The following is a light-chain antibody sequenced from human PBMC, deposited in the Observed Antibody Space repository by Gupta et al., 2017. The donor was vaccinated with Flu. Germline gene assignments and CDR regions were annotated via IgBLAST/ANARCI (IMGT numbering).Light chain of an antibody. CDR1: QNILYSSNNKNY. V-gene: IGKV4-1*01. CDR3: QQYYSPPST. CDR2: WAS. Sequence: DIVMTQSPDSLAVSLGERATINCKSSQNILYSSNNKNYLAWYQQKPGQPPKLLIYWASTRESGVPDRFNGSGSGTDFTLTISSLQAGDVAVYYCQQYYSPPSTFGQGTTVEIK. J-gene: IGKJ1*01.